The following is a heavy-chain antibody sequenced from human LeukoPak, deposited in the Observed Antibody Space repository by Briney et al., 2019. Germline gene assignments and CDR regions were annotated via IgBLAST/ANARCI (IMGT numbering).Heavy chain of an antibody. CDR2: IYPGDSDT. CDR3: ARGGPAAGTGSGWFDP. D-gene: IGHD6-13*01. V-gene: IGHV5-51*01. Sequence: GESLKISCKGSGYSFTSYWIGWLRQLPGKGLEWMGIIYPGDSDTRYSPSFQGQVTISADKSISTAYLQWSSLKASDTAMYYCARGGPAAGTGSGWFDPWGQGTLVTVSS. CDR1: GYSFTSYW. J-gene: IGHJ5*02.